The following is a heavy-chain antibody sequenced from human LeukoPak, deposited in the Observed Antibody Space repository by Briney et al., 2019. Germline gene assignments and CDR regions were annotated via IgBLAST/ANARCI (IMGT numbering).Heavy chain of an antibody. CDR1: GGSFSGYS. V-gene: IGHV4-34*01. CDR2: INHSGTT. D-gene: IGHD2-15*01. J-gene: IGHJ5*02. CDR3: AREPEVEYCSGGSCRNWFDP. Sequence: PSETLSLTCAVYGGSFSGYSWTWIRQPPGKGLEWIGEINHSGTTDYNPSLKSRVTISVDTSKNQFSLKLSSVTAADTAVYYCAREPEVEYCSGGSCRNWFDPWGQGTLVTVSS.